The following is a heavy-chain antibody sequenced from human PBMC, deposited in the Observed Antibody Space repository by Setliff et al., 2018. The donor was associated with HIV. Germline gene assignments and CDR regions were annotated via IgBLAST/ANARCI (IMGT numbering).Heavy chain of an antibody. CDR1: GYTFSGYY. J-gene: IGHJ5*02. Sequence: ASVKVSCKASGYTFSGYYLHWVRRAPGQGLEWLGWINPNSGATNYAQSFQGRVTMTRDTSISTAYMDLSSLTPDDTAVYYCALASIVSTARWNHWGRGTLVTVSS. CDR3: ALASIVSTARWNH. CDR2: INPNSGAT. D-gene: IGHD1-26*01. V-gene: IGHV1-2*02.